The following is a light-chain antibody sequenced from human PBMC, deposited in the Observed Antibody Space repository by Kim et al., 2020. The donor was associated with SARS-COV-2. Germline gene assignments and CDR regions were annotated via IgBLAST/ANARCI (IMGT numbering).Light chain of an antibody. CDR3: AAWDDSLSGPL. J-gene: IGLJ2*01. CDR2: RNN. Sequence: GRRVTISCSGGGSNIGSNYVYWYQQLPGTAPKRLIYRNNQRRSGVPDRFSGSKSGTSASLAISGLRSEDEADYYCAAWDDSLSGPLFGGGTQLTVL. CDR1: GSNIGSNY. V-gene: IGLV1-47*01.